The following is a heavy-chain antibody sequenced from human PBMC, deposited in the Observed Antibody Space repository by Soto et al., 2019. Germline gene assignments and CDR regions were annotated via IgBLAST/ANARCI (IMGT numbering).Heavy chain of an antibody. CDR1: GFTFSNYG. J-gene: IGHJ6*02. Sequence: GGSLRLSCVASGFTFSNYGMHWVRQAPGKGLEWVAVISYDGGNKYYADSVKGRFTISRDNSKNTLYLQMTSLRTEDTALYYCAKLDEGGLQYAYYAMDVWGQGTTVTAP. CDR2: ISYDGGNK. CDR3: AKLDEGGLQYAYYAMDV. V-gene: IGHV3-30*18. D-gene: IGHD2-15*01.